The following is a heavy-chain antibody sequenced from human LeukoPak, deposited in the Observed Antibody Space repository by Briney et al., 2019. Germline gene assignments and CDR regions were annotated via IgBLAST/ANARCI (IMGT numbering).Heavy chain of an antibody. CDR2: DYHNGYT. CDR1: GTSLSNGDYF. J-gene: IGHJ5*02. V-gene: IGHV4-30-4*01. CDR3: ATETEGRSLGS. Sequence: SLAVSLTCTVSGTSLSNGDYFWHWIRQSPGNGLEWIGRDYHNGYTNYNPPLKSRVTNPLHKPKNQFSLKLSAVTAADRAMYYYATETEGRSLGSWGQGLLVTVSS. D-gene: IGHD3-16*01.